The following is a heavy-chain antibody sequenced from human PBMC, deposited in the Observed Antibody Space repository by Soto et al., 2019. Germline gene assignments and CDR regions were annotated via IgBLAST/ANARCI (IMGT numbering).Heavy chain of an antibody. D-gene: IGHD3-22*01. CDR2: VHSSGIT. CDR1: GASVSNIIHY. J-gene: IGHJ4*02. Sequence: PSETLSLTCSVSGASVSNIIHYWSWIRQPPGKGLEWIGCVHSSGITNYSPPLKSRVTISLDTSKNQFSLRLDSLTAADTAVYYCARVGSTHSSGYSFDYWGQGTLVTVS. V-gene: IGHV4-61*01. CDR3: ARVGSTHSSGYSFDY.